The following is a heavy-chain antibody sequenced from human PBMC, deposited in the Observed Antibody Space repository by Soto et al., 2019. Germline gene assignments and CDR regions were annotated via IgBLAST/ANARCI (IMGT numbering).Heavy chain of an antibody. D-gene: IGHD2-15*01. CDR1: GGSISSSSYY. CDR3: ARHTPAISISDH. V-gene: IGHV4-39*01. CDR2: IYYSGST. J-gene: IGHJ4*02. Sequence: ASETLSLTCTVSGGSISSSSYYWGWIRQPPGNGLEWIGSIYYSGSTYYNPSLKSRVTISVDTSKNQFSLKLSSVTAADTAVYYCARHTPAISISDHWGQGTLVTVSS.